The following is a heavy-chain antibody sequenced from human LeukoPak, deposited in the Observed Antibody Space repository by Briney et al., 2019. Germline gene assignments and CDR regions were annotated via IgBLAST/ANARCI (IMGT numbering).Heavy chain of an antibody. V-gene: IGHV4-39*01. CDR1: GFTFSTYW. D-gene: IGHD4-11*01. J-gene: IGHJ4*02. CDR3: ARCFHDYSNYNYFDY. CDR2: IYYSGSA. Sequence: PGGSLRLSCAASGFTFSTYWMHWVRQAPGKGLDWIGTIYYSGSAYYNPSLKSRVTISVDTSKNQFSLKLSSVTAADTAVYYCARCFHDYSNYNYFDYWGQGTLVTVSS.